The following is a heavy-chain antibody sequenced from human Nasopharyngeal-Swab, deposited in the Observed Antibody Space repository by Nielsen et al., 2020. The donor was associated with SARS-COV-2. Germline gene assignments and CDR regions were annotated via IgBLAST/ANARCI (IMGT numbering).Heavy chain of an antibody. D-gene: IGHD6-13*01. CDR2: ISYDGSNK. V-gene: IGHV3-30-3*01. CDR1: GFTFSRYA. Sequence: GESLKISCAASGFTFSRYAMHWVRQAPGKGLEWVAVISYDGSNKYYADSVKGRFTISRDNSKNTLYLQMNSLRAEDTAVYYCARANSSSLSFDYWGQGTLVTVSS. CDR3: ARANSSSLSFDY. J-gene: IGHJ4*02.